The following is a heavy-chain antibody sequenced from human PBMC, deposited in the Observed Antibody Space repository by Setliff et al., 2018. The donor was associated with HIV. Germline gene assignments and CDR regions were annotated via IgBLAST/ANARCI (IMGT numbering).Heavy chain of an antibody. CDR3: ASGGIVVVPAAILGGWFDP. Sequence: PSETLSLTCTVSGGSISSGGYYWSWIRQHPGKGLEWIGYIYYSGSTYYNPSLESRVTISVDTSKNQFSLKLSSVTAADTAVYYCASGGIVVVPAAILGGWFDPWGQGTLVTVSS. CDR2: IYYSGST. J-gene: IGHJ5*02. D-gene: IGHD2-2*01. CDR1: GGSISSGGYY. V-gene: IGHV4-31*03.